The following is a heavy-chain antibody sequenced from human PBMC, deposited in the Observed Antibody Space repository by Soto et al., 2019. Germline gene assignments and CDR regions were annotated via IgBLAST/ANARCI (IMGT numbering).Heavy chain of an antibody. J-gene: IGHJ4*02. V-gene: IGHV4-31*03. D-gene: IGHD3-3*02. CDR2: IGNSGNA. CDR3: AQEKSGPIF. Sequence: SETLSLTCTVSGGAISSGGDRWSWIRQLPGRGLEWIGYIGNSGNAYYNPSLKSRVTISADTSQNQFSLKVNSVNAEDTAIYYCAQEKSGPIFWGQGTLVTVSS. CDR1: GGAISSGGDR.